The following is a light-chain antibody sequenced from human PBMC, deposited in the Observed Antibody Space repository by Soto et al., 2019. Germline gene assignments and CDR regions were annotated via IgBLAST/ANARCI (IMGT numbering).Light chain of an antibody. CDR2: GAS. J-gene: IGKJ5*01. CDR1: QSVSSRR. Sequence: EIVLLQSPGTLSLSPGARAPLSGRASQSVSSRRLAWSQQKPGQAPRFLIYGASTRPTGIPDRFSGSGSGTDFTLTISRLEPEDFAVYYCKQYGSSLTVGQGTRLAIK. CDR3: KQYGSSLT. V-gene: IGKV3-20*01.